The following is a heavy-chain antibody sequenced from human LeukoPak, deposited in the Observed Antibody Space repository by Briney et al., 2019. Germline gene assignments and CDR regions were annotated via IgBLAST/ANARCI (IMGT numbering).Heavy chain of an antibody. Sequence: GRSLRLSCAASGFTFSSYGMHWVRQAPGKGLEWVAVISYDGSNKYYADSVKGRFTISRDNSKNTLYLQMNSLRAEDTAVYYCAKDTYYYDSSGRPGYFDYWGQGTLVTVSS. V-gene: IGHV3-30*18. J-gene: IGHJ4*02. D-gene: IGHD3-22*01. CDR2: ISYDGSNK. CDR1: GFTFSSYG. CDR3: AKDTYYYDSSGRPGYFDY.